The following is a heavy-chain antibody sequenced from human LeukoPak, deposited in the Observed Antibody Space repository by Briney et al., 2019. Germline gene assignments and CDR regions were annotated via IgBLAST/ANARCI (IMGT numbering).Heavy chain of an antibody. CDR2: IYHSGST. CDR3: ARDVDFWSGHPSAFNV. J-gene: IGHJ3*01. CDR1: GYSMSSGYY. Sequence: SETLSLTCVVSGYSMSSGYYWGWIRQPPGKGLEWIGSIYHSGSTHYNPSLKSRVTISVETSKNQFSLNLSSVTAADTAVYYCARDVDFWSGHPSAFNVWGQGAVVTVSS. D-gene: IGHD3-3*01. V-gene: IGHV4-38-2*02.